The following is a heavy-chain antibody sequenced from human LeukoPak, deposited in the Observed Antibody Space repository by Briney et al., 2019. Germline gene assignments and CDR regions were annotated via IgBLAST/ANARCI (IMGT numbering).Heavy chain of an antibody. J-gene: IGHJ6*03. D-gene: IGHD6-13*01. V-gene: IGHV3-7*01. CDR3: ARIDSSSWYQWWYYYYMDV. Sequence: GGSLRLSCAASGFTFSSYWMSWARQAPGKGLEWVANIKQDGSEKYCVDSVKGRFTISRDNAKNSLYLQMNSLRAEDTAVYYCARIDSSSWYQWWYYYYMDVWGKGTTVTVSS. CDR2: IKQDGSEK. CDR1: GFTFSSYW.